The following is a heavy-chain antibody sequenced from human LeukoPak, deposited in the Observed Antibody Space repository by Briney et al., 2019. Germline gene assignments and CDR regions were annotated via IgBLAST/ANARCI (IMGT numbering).Heavy chain of an antibody. Sequence: GGSLRLSCAASGFIFSSYAMSWVRQAPGKGLEWVSAISDSGGRTYYADSVKGRFTISRDNSKNTLYLQISSLRAEDTAIYYCAKNYDSSPRSMDVWGKGTTVTVSS. J-gene: IGHJ6*03. D-gene: IGHD3-3*01. V-gene: IGHV3-23*01. CDR2: ISDSGGRT. CDR3: AKNYDSSPRSMDV. CDR1: GFIFSSYA.